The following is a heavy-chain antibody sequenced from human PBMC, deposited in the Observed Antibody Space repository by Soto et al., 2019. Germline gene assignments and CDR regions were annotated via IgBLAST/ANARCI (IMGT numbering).Heavy chain of an antibody. CDR2: IYPGDSDT. D-gene: IGHD1-20*01. CDR1: GYSFTSYW. CDR3: ARQYNWKNNWFDP. Sequence: PGESLKISCKGSGYSFTSYWIGWVRQMPGKGLEWMGIIYPGDSDTRYSPSFQGQVTISADKSINTAYLQWSSLKASDTAMYYCARQYNWKNNWFDPWGQGTLVTVSS. J-gene: IGHJ5*02. V-gene: IGHV5-51*01.